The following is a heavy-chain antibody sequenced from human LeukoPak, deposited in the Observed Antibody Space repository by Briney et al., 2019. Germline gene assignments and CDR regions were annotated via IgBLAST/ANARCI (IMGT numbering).Heavy chain of an antibody. J-gene: IGHJ4*02. D-gene: IGHD2-15*01. CDR3: AREVRVVVAARYYFDY. CDR1: GYTFISYD. Sequence: ASVKVSCKASGYTFISYDINWVRQATGQGLEWMGWMNPNSGNTGYAQKFQGRVTMTRNTSISTAYMELSRLRSDDTAVYYCAREVRVVVAARYYFDYWGQGTLVTVSS. V-gene: IGHV1-8*01. CDR2: MNPNSGNT.